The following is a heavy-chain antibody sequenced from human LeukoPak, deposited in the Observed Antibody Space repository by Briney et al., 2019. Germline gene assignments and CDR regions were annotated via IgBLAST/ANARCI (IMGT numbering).Heavy chain of an antibody. V-gene: IGHV4-34*01. J-gene: IGHJ4*02. Sequence: NPSETLSLTCAVYVESFSDYYWNWIRQPPGKGLEWIGDINHDGSTNYNPSLKSRVTMSVDTSKNQFSLRLTSVTAADTAVYYCASSRNWGQGTLVTVSS. CDR1: VESFSDYY. CDR3: ASSRN. CDR2: INHDGST.